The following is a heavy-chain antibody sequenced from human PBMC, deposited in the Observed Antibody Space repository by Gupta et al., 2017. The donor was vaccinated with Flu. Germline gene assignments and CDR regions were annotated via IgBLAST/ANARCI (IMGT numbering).Heavy chain of an antibody. CDR1: AGSISSSSYY. V-gene: IGHV4-39*01. D-gene: IGHD4-11*01. CDR2: IYYSGST. Sequence: QRRLLESGAGLSKPSEPLSLTCTVAAGSISSSSYYWGWIRQPPGKGLEWIGSIYYSGSTYYNPSLKSRVTISVDTSKNQFSLKLSSVTAADTAVYYCAGQPYSSYYYYYYGMDVWGQGTTVTVSS. J-gene: IGHJ6*02. CDR3: AGQPYSSYYYYYYGMDV.